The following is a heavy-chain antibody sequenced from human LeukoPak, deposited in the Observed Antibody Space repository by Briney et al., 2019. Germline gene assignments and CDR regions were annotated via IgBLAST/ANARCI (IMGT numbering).Heavy chain of an antibody. CDR1: GGSISSDIW. Sequence: SETLSLTCAASGGSISSDIWWTWVRQTPGKGLEWIGEIYHNGATNYNPSLKGRVTISVDKSQNQFSLKLSSVTAADTAVYYCARVRYGSGYYYMDVWGKGTTVTISS. CDR2: IYHNGAT. CDR3: ARVRYGSGYYYMDV. V-gene: IGHV4-4*02. J-gene: IGHJ6*03. D-gene: IGHD3-10*01.